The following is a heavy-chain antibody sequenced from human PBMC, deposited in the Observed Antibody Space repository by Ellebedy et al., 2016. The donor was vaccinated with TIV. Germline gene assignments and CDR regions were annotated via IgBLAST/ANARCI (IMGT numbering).Heavy chain of an antibody. D-gene: IGHD2-15*01. J-gene: IGHJ4*02. CDR2: LYPNAGNT. CDR1: GYTFTSYY. V-gene: IGHV1-46*01. CDR3: ARAVTTGGINVFDY. Sequence: ASVKVSCKASGYTFTSYYIHWVRQAPGQGLEWMGVLYPNAGNTNYAQQFQGRVTVTRDTSTRTVYMELSSLRSDDTAVYYCARAVTTGGINVFDYWGQGTLVTVSS.